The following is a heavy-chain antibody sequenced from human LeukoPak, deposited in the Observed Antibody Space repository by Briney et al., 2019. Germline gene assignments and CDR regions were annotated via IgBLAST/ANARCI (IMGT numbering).Heavy chain of an antibody. D-gene: IGHD3-10*01. Sequence: PSETLSLTCAVYGGSFSGYYWSWIRQPPGKGLEWIGEINHSGSTNYNPSLKSRVTTSVDTSKNQFSLKLSSVTAADTAVYYCAREPLRLLWFGESNNWFDPWGQGTLVTVSS. CDR2: INHSGST. CDR3: AREPLRLLWFGESNNWFDP. CDR1: GGSFSGYY. J-gene: IGHJ5*02. V-gene: IGHV4-34*01.